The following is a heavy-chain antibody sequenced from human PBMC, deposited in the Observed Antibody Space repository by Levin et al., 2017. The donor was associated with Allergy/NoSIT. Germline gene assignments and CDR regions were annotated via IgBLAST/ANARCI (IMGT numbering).Heavy chain of an antibody. V-gene: IGHV3-15*01. CDR1: GITFSNAW. CDR3: TTYISSWYYFDN. Sequence: KHGESLKISCTASGITFSNAWMSWARQAPGKGLEWVGRIKSKTDGGTADYASPVKGRFTISRDDSKNTLYLQMNSLKTEDTAVYYCTTYISSWYYFDNWGQGTLVTVSS. J-gene: IGHJ4*02. CDR2: IKSKTDGGTA. D-gene: IGHD6-13*01.